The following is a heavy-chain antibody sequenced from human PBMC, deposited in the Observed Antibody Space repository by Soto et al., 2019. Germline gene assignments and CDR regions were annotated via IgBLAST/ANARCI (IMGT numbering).Heavy chain of an antibody. Sequence: EVQLVESGGGLVKPGRSLRLSCTASGFTFGDYAMSWFRQAPGKGLEWVGFIRSKAYGGTTEYAASVKGRFTISRDDSDSIAYLQMNSLKTEDTAVYYCTRDCVACKDIVVVPADYYYYYYGMDVWGQGTTVTVSS. J-gene: IGHJ6*02. CDR3: TRDCVACKDIVVVPADYYYYYYGMDV. CDR1: GFTFGDYA. V-gene: IGHV3-49*05. D-gene: IGHD2-2*01. CDR2: IRSKAYGGTT.